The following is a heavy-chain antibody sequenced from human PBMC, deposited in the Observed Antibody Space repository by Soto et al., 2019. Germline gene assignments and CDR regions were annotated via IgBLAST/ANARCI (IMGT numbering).Heavy chain of an antibody. CDR3: ARGGIAARPMIPYGIDV. CDR1: GFTFSSYA. D-gene: IGHD6-6*01. V-gene: IGHV3-30-3*01. Sequence: GGSLRLSCAASGFTFSSYAMHWVRQAPGKGLEWVAVISYDGSNKYYADSVKGRFTISRDNSKNTLYLQMNSLRAEDTAVYYCARGGIAARPMIPYGIDVWGQGTTVTVSS. J-gene: IGHJ6*02. CDR2: ISYDGSNK.